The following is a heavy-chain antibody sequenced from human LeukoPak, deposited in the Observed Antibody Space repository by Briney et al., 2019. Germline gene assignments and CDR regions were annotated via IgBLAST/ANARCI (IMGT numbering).Heavy chain of an antibody. J-gene: IGHJ4*02. Sequence: GGSLRLSCAASGFTVSRNDMSWVRQAPRKGLEWVSVIYSGGSSFYADSVKGRFSISRDKSKNTIFLQMNSLRAKDMAVYYCARGGDPVYFDDWGQGTLVTVSS. CDR3: ARGGDPVYFDD. D-gene: IGHD3-10*01. V-gene: IGHV3-66*01. CDR2: IYSGGSS. CDR1: GFTVSRND.